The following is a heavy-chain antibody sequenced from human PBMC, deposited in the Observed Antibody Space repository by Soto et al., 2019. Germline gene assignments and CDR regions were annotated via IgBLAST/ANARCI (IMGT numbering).Heavy chain of an antibody. Sequence: QVQLQESGPGLVKPSQTLSLTCTVSGGSISSGGYYWSWIRQHPGKGLEWIGYIYYSGSTYYNPSLRSRVTISVDTSKNQFSLKLSSVTAADTAVYYCARDQTAPELPRSQYFDLWGRGTLVTVSS. J-gene: IGHJ2*01. D-gene: IGHD1-26*01. V-gene: IGHV4-31*03. CDR3: ARDQTAPELPRSQYFDL. CDR2: IYYSGST. CDR1: GGSISSGGYY.